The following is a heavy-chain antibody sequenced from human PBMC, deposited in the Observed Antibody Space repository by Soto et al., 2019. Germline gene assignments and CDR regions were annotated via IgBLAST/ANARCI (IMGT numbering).Heavy chain of an antibody. CDR2: ITSVGYT. V-gene: IGHV3-23*01. CDR1: GFSFSNYA. CDR3: AKDLIDYSNSYFDY. D-gene: IGHD4-4*01. J-gene: IGHJ4*02. Sequence: GSLRLSCATSGFSFSNYAMSWVRQAPGKGLEWVAAITSVGYTYYVDSLKGRFTISRDNSKNTLYLQMNSLRAEDTAVYYCAKDLIDYSNSYFDYWGQGTLVTVSS.